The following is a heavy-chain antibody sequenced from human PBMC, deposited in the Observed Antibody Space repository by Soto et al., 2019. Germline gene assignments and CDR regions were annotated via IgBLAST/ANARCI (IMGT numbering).Heavy chain of an antibody. Sequence: EVQVVESGGGLVKPGGSLRLSCTASGFTFDSYTMNWLRQAPGRGLEWVSSISATTTYKYYADSVEGRFTISRDNAKNSLYLQTNRLGVEDTAVYYWARGGASKSGHLWYFDLWGRGTLVTVSS. V-gene: IGHV3-21*01. D-gene: IGHD2-8*02. J-gene: IGHJ2*01. CDR1: GFTFDSYT. CDR2: ISATTTYK. CDR3: ARGGASKSGHLWYFDL.